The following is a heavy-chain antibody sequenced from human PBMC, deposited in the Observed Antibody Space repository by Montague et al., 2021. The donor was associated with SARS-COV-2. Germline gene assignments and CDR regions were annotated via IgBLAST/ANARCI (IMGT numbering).Heavy chain of an antibody. CDR2: IYYSGST. V-gene: IGHV4-39*01. J-gene: IGHJ3*02. Sequence: SETLSLTCTVSGGSISSSSYYWGWIRQPPGKGLEWIGSIYYSGSTYYNPSLKSRVTISVDTSKNQFSLKLSSVTAADTAVYYCATYDSSGYYGPGDTMDDAFDIWGQGTMVTVSS. D-gene: IGHD3-22*01. CDR1: GGSISSSSYY. CDR3: ATYDSSGYYGPGDTMDDAFDI.